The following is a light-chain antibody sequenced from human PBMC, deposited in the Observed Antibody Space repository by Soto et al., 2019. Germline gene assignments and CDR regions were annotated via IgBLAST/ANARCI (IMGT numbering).Light chain of an antibody. J-gene: IGKJ4*01. Sequence: IVMTQSPASLSVSPGERVTFSCRASQRVGANLAWYRHKPGQAPRLLISYASSGATGVPGRFSGSGYGTEFTLTISSLQAEDFAIYYCQQFHTWPVTFGGGTKVEI. CDR3: QQFHTWPVT. CDR1: QRVGAN. CDR2: YAS. V-gene: IGKV3-15*01.